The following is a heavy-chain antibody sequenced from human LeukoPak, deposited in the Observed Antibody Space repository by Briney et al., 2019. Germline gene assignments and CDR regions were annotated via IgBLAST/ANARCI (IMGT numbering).Heavy chain of an antibody. V-gene: IGHV5-51*01. Sequence: GESLQISCKGSGSSFTSYWIGWVRQMPGKGLEWMGNIYPGDSDTRYSPTFQGQVTISADKITNTAYLQWSSLKASDSAMYYCARRTRDPVYSNGDFDYWGQGTLVTVSS. D-gene: IGHD2-8*01. J-gene: IGHJ4*02. CDR2: IYPGDSDT. CDR3: ARRTRDPVYSNGDFDY. CDR1: GSSFTSYW.